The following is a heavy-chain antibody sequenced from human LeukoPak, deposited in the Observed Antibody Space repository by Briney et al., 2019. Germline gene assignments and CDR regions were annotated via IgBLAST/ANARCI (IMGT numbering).Heavy chain of an antibody. J-gene: IGHJ4*02. V-gene: IGHV4-34*01. CDR3: ARDPQRGIAAAGTGAFFDY. Sequence: SETLSLTCAVYGGSFSGYYWSWIRQPPGKGLEWIGEINHSGSTNYNPSLKSRVTISVDTSKNQFSLKLSSVTAADTAVYYCARDPQRGIAAAGTGAFFDYWGQGTLVTASS. D-gene: IGHD6-13*01. CDR2: INHSGST. CDR1: GGSFSGYY.